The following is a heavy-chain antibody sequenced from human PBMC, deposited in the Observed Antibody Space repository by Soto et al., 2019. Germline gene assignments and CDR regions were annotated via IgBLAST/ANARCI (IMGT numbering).Heavy chain of an antibody. CDR1: GFTVSYNY. CDR3: ARGMYGSGSYYIGDAFDM. D-gene: IGHD3-10*01. Sequence: GSLRLSCAVSGFTVSYNYMNWVRQAPGKGLEWVSVIYRGGDTFYADSVKGRFTISRDNSKNTLYLQMNSLRAEDTAVYYCARGMYGSGSYYIGDAFDMWGQGTMVTVSS. CDR2: IYRGGDT. V-gene: IGHV3-53*01. J-gene: IGHJ3*02.